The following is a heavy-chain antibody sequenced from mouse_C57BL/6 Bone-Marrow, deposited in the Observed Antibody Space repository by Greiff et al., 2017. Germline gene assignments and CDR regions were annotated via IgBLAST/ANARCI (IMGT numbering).Heavy chain of an antibody. V-gene: IGHV1-82*01. Sequence: VQLQQSGPELVKPGASVKISCKASGYAFSSSWMNWVKQRPGKGLEWIGRIYPGDGDTNYNGKFKGKATLTADKSSSTAYMQLSSLTSEDSAVYFCARGEVGRGYWGQGTTLTVSS. D-gene: IGHD4-1*01. CDR1: GYAFSSSW. CDR3: ARGEVGRGY. J-gene: IGHJ2*01. CDR2: IYPGDGDT.